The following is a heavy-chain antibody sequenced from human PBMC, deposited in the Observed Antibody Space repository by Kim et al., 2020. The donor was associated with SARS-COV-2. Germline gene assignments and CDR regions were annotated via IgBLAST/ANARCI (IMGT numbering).Heavy chain of an antibody. D-gene: IGHD5-18*01. Sequence: GESLKISCKGSGYSFTSYWIGWVRQMPGKGLEWMGIIYPGDSDTRYSPSFQGQVTISADKSISTAYLQWSSLKASDTAMYYCARGMDVDTAMVSIHDAFDIWGQGTMVTVSS. V-gene: IGHV5-51*01. J-gene: IGHJ3*02. CDR3: ARGMDVDTAMVSIHDAFDI. CDR2: IYPGDSDT. CDR1: GYSFTSYW.